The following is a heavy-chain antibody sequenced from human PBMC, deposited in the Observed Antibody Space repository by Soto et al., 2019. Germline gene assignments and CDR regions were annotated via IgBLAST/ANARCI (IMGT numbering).Heavy chain of an antibody. Sequence: QVQLVQSGAEVKKPGSSVKVSCKASGGTFSSYAISWVRQAPGQGLEWMGGIIPIFGTANYAQKFQGRVTITADESTSTAYMELSGLRSEDTAVYYCAREGIVVVTADRWYYGMDVWGQGTTVTVSS. CDR2: IIPIFGTA. J-gene: IGHJ6*02. CDR3: AREGIVVVTADRWYYGMDV. CDR1: GGTFSSYA. D-gene: IGHD2-21*02. V-gene: IGHV1-69*12.